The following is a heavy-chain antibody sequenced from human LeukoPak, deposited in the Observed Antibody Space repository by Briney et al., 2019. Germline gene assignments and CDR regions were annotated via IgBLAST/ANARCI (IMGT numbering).Heavy chain of an antibody. CDR1: GGSFSVYY. V-gene: IGHV4-34*01. J-gene: IGHJ4*02. D-gene: IGHD3-10*01. CDR3: ASGPYYFGSGSYYL. CDR2: INHSGGT. Sequence: SETLSLTCAVYGGSFSVYYWSWIRQPPGKGLEWIGEINHSGGTNYNPSLKSRVTISEDTSKNQFSLKLNSVTAADTAVYYCASGPYYFGSGSYYLWGQGTLVTVSS.